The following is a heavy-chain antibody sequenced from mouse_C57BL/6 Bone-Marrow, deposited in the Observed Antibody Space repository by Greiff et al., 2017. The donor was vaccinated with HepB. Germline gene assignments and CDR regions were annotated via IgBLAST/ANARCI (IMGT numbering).Heavy chain of an antibody. Sequence: EVQLQESGPGLVKPSQSLSLTCSVTGYSITSGYYWNWIRQFPGNKLEWMGYISYDGSNNYKPSLKNRISITRDTSKNQFFLKLNSVTTEDTATYYCARERLYLYAMDYWGQGTSVTVSS. D-gene: IGHD5-1*01. CDR3: ARERLYLYAMDY. J-gene: IGHJ4*01. CDR2: ISYDGSN. V-gene: IGHV3-6*01. CDR1: GYSITSGYY.